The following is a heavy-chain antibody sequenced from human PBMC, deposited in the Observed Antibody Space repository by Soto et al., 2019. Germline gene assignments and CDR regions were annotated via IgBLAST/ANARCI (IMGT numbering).Heavy chain of an antibody. J-gene: IGHJ4*02. D-gene: IGHD1-26*01. V-gene: IGHV4-59*01. CDR3: ARRYGGNFDY. Sequence: TSETLSLTCTVSGRSISSYYWSWIRQPPGKGLEWIGYIYYSGSTNYNPSLKSRVTISVDTSKNQFSLKLTSVTAADTAVYYCARRYGGNFDYWGQGTLVTVSS. CDR1: GRSISSYY. CDR2: IYYSGST.